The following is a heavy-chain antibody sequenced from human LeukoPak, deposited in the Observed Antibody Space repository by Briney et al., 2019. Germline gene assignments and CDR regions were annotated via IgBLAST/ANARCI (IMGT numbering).Heavy chain of an antibody. CDR1: GFTFKNYA. CDR3: AREDTATVTSIDY. J-gene: IGHJ4*02. V-gene: IGHV3-21*01. CDR2: ISSSSSYI. Sequence: PGGSLRLSCAVSGFTFKNYAMGWVRQAPGKGLEWVSSISSSSSYIYYADSVKGRFTISRDNAKNSLYLQMNSLRAEDTAVYYCAREDTATVTSIDYWGQGTLVTVSS. D-gene: IGHD4-17*01.